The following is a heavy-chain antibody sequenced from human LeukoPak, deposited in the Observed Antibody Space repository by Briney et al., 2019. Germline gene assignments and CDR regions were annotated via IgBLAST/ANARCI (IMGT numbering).Heavy chain of an antibody. CDR3: ARGGYSYGSTPQY. V-gene: IGHV3-74*01. J-gene: IGHJ4*02. CDR2: SNSDGSST. Sequence: GWSLTPSCAASGFTFSSYWMHWVRQAPGKGLVRVSRSNSDGSSTSYADSVKGRFTISRDNAKKTLYLQMNSLRAEDAAVYYCARGGYSYGSTPQYWGQGTLVTVSS. D-gene: IGHD5-18*01. CDR1: GFTFSSYW.